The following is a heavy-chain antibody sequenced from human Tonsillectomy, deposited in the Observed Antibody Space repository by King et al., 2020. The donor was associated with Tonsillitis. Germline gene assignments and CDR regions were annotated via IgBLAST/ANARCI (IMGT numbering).Heavy chain of an antibody. V-gene: IGHV3-23*04. D-gene: IGHD4-11*01. J-gene: IGHJ4*02. Sequence: VQLVESGGGLVQPGGSLRLSCAASGCTFISYARSLVRQAPDKGLEVVSVISGSSGGTSYANFVKGRVTISIENSKNTLYLQMNNLRAEDTAVYYCARTTYSNYAALDYWGQGTLVTVSS. CDR2: ISGSSGGT. CDR1: GCTFISYA. CDR3: ARTTYSNYAALDY.